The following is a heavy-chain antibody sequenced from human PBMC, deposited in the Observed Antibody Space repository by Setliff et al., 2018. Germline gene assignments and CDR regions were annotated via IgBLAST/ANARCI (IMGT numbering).Heavy chain of an antibody. Sequence: SLTCAVYGGSFSGYYWSWIRQPPGKGLEWIGSIYYSGSTNYNPSLKSRVTISLDTSRNQFSLKLRSVTAADTAVYYCARVRKGYSGYDFGDYWGQGTLVTVSS. CDR3: ARVRKGYSGYDFGDY. CDR1: GGSFSGYY. J-gene: IGHJ4*02. D-gene: IGHD5-12*01. V-gene: IGHV4-34*11. CDR2: IYYSGST.